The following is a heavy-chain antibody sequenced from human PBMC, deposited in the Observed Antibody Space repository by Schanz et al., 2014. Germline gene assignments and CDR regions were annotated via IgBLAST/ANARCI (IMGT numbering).Heavy chain of an antibody. D-gene: IGHD3-22*01. V-gene: IGHV3-23*04. Sequence: EVQLVESGGGLIQPGGSLRLSCAVSGFTVNTNYMSWVRQAPGKGLEWISLISGSGRNTYYADSVKGRFTISRDNSKNTLYLQMNILRAEDTAVYYCAKDVRGYYKPFDYWGQGTLVTVSS. CDR1: GFTVNTNY. J-gene: IGHJ4*02. CDR2: ISGSGRNT. CDR3: AKDVRGYYKPFDY.